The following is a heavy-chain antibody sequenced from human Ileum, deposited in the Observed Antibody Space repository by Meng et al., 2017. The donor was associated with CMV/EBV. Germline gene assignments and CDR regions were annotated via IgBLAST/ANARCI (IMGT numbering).Heavy chain of an antibody. CDR2: IYWNDDK. CDR3: AHSRNKIFDP. V-gene: IGHV2-5*01. D-gene: IGHD1/OR15-1a*01. Sequence: LTCTFSGFSLSTSEVGVSWIRQPPGKALEWLALIYWNDDKRYSPSLESRLTITKDTSKNQVVLTMTNMDPVDTATYYCAHSRNKIFDPWGQGTLVTVSS. J-gene: IGHJ5*02. CDR1: GFSLSTSEVG.